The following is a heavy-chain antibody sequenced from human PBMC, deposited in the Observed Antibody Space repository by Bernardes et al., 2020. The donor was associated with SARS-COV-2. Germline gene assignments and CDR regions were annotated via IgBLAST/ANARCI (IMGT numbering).Heavy chain of an antibody. V-gene: IGHV1-69*06. Sequence: SVKVSCKASGGTFSSYAISWVRQAPGQGLEWMGGIIPIFGTANYAQKFQGRVTITADKSTSTAYMELSSLRSEDTAVYYCARYYGSGSSRYPTYYYYGMDVWGQGTTVTVSS. CDR3: ARYYGSGSSRYPTYYYYGMDV. J-gene: IGHJ6*02. D-gene: IGHD3-10*01. CDR1: GGTFSSYA. CDR2: IIPIFGTA.